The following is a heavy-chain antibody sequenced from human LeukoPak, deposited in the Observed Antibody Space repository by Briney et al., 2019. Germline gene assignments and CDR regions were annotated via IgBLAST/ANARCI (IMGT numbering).Heavy chain of an antibody. CDR3: ARASGYYYDSCTYYYFDAFGF. CDR1: DSSISSCHY. V-gene: IGHV4-38-2*02. J-gene: IGHJ3*01. D-gene: IGHD3-22*01. CDR2: INHRGST. Sequence: SETLSLTCSVSDSSISSCHYWGWIRQSPGKGLEWIGSINHRGSTSYNPSLNSRVTISLDTPRNQFSLKLTSVTAADTAVYYCARASGYYYDSCTYYYFDAFGFWGQGTMVTVSS.